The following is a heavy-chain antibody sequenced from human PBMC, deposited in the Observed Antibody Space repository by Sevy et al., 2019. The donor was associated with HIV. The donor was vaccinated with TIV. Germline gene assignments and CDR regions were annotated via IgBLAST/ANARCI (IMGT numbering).Heavy chain of an antibody. V-gene: IGHV4-4*02. CDR1: DGSIRSSNW. CDR3: ARLTGGVDSGFQH. CDR2: IYHSGTT. Sequence: SETLSLTCAVSDGSIRSSNWWSWVRQSPGKGLEWIGEIYHSGTTNRNPSLKSRVTISIDKSKNLFSLELGSVTAADTAGYYCARLTGGVDSGFQHWGQGTLVTVSS. J-gene: IGHJ1*01. D-gene: IGHD3-16*01.